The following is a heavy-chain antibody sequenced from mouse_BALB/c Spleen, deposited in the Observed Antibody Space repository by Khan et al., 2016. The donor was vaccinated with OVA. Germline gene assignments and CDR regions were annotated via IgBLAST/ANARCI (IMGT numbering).Heavy chain of an antibody. D-gene: IGHD1-1*01. CDR2: IRTKSNNYAT. J-gene: IGHJ3*01. Sequence: EVKLEVSGGGLVQPKGSLKLSCAASGSTFTTFAMNWVRQAPGKGLEWIARIRTKSNNYATYYADSVKDRFTISRDDSQSMLYLQMKNLKIEDTAMYYCYYYGSSFAYWGQGTLVTVSA. CDR3: YYYGSSFAY. CDR1: GSTFTTFA. V-gene: IGHV10-1*02.